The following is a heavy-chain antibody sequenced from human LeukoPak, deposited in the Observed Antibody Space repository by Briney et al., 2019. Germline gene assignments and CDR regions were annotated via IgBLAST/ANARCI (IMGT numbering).Heavy chain of an antibody. V-gene: IGHV4-61*02. CDR2: IYTSGST. J-gene: IGHJ3*02. CDR1: GGSISSGSYY. Sequence: SQTLSLTCTVSGGSISSGSYYWSWIRQPAGKGLEWIGRIYTSGSTNYNPSLKSRVTISVDTSKNQFSLKLSSVTAADTAVYYCARDSASYYYGSRKDAFDIWGQGTVVTVSS. D-gene: IGHD3-10*01. CDR3: ARDSASYYYGSRKDAFDI.